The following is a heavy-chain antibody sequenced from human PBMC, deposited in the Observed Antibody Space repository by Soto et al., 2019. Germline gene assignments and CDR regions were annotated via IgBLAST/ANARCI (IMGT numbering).Heavy chain of an antibody. CDR1: GFTFSSYS. D-gene: IGHD3-3*01. CDR2: ISSSGSYI. J-gene: IGHJ6*03. CDR3: TRTLRFLEGGYMEV. Sequence: EVQLVESGGGLVTPGGSLRLSCAASGFTFSSYSMNWVRQTPEKGPEWVASISSSGSYIYYPDSMKGRFTISRDNAENSLYLQMNSLRAEDTAVYYCTRTLRFLEGGYMEVWGKGTTVTVSS. V-gene: IGHV3-21*01.